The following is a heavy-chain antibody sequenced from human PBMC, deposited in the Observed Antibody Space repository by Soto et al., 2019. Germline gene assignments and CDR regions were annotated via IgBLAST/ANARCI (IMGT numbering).Heavy chain of an antibody. V-gene: IGHV1-46*01. CDR2: INPSGGST. CDR1: GYTVTSYY. CDR3: ARGFELRYFDWLFRFDP. Sequence: ASVKVSCKASGYTVTSYYMHWVRQAPGQGLEWMGIINPSGGSTSYAQKFQGRVTMTRATPTSTVYMELSSLRSEDTPVYYCARGFELRYFDWLFRFDPWGQGTLVTVSS. J-gene: IGHJ5*02. D-gene: IGHD3-9*01.